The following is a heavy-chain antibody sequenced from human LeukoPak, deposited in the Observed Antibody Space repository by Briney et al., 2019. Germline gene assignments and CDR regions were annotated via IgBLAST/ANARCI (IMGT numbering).Heavy chain of an antibody. J-gene: IGHJ4*02. CDR3: ARVPRIAAAGFY. CDR1: GGTFDSYA. V-gene: IGHV1-2*02. CDR2: INPNSGGT. Sequence: GASVKVSCKASGGTFDSYALSWVRQAPGQGLEWMGWINPNSGGTNYAQKFQGRVTMTRDTSISTAYMELSRLRSDDTAVYYCARVPRIAAAGFYWGQGTLVTVSS. D-gene: IGHD6-13*01.